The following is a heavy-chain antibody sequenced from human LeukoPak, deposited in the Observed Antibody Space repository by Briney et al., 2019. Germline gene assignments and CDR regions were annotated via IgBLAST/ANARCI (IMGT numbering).Heavy chain of an antibody. CDR3: AKAPYYDSSGYPDY. D-gene: IGHD3-22*01. Sequence: PGGSLRLSCAASGFTFSSYGMSWVRQAPGKGLEWVSAISGSGGSTYYADSVKGRFTISRDNSKNTLYLQMNSLRAEDTAVYYCAKAPYYDSSGYPDYWGQGTLVTVSS. CDR2: ISGSGGST. J-gene: IGHJ4*02. CDR1: GFTFSSYG. V-gene: IGHV3-23*01.